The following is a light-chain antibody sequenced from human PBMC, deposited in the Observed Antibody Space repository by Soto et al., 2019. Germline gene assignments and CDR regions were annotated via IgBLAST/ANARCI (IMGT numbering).Light chain of an antibody. V-gene: IGLV2-8*01. CDR2: EVN. CDR3: TSYAGGNNV. J-gene: IGLJ1*01. CDR1: SSDVGGYNY. Sequence: QSALTQPPSASGSPRQSVTISCTGTSSDVGGYNYVSWYQQHPGKVPKLMVYEVNKRPSGVPDRFSGSKSGNTASLTVSVLQAEDEADYYCTSYAGGNNVFGTGTKLTVL.